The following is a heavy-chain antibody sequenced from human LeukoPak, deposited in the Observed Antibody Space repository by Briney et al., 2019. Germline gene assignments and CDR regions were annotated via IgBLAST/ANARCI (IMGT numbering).Heavy chain of an antibody. V-gene: IGHV4-61*02. CDR1: GDSISSGDYY. D-gene: IGHD5-12*01. J-gene: IGHJ4*02. CDR3: ARGKIRVYSGYDKGIDY. CDR2: ISSSGST. Sequence: SETLSLTCTVSGDSISSGDYYWSWIRQPAGKGLEWIGRISSSGSTNYNPSLKSRVTISVDTSKNQFSLKLSSVTAADTAVYYCARGKIRVYSGYDKGIDYWGQGTLVTVSS.